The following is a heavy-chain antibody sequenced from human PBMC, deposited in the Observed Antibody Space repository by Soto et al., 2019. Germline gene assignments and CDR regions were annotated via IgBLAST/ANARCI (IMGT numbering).Heavy chain of an antibody. CDR2: ISYDGSNK. CDR1: GFTFSSYA. D-gene: IGHD3-22*01. J-gene: IGHJ5*02. CDR3: ASFPTTTYYYDSSGSAYNWFDP. V-gene: IGHV3-30-3*01. Sequence: GESLKISCAASGFTFSSYAMHWVRQAPGKGLEWVAVISYDGSNKYYADSVKGRFTISRDNSKNTLYLQMNSLRAEDTAVYYCASFPTTTYYYDSSGSAYNWFDPWGQGTLVTVSS.